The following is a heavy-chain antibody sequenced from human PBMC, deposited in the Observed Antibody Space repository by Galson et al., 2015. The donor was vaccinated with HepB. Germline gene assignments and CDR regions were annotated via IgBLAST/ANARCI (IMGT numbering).Heavy chain of an antibody. CDR3: ARSLIAAAAPFDY. CDR2: ISYDGSNK. CDR1: GFTFSSYA. V-gene: IGHV3-30-3*01. Sequence: SLRLSCAASGFTFSSYAMHWVCQAPGKGLEWVAVISYDGSNKYYADSVKGRFTISRDNSKNTLYLQMNSLRAEDTAVYYCARSLIAAAAPFDYWGQGTLVTVSS. J-gene: IGHJ4*02. D-gene: IGHD6-13*01.